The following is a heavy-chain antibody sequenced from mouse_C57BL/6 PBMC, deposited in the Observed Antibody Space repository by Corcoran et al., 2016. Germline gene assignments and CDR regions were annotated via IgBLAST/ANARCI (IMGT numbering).Heavy chain of an antibody. V-gene: IGHV1-81*01. D-gene: IGHD1-1*01. CDR2: IYPRSGNT. CDR1: GYTFTSYG. Sequence: QVQLQQSGAELARPGASVKLSCKASGYTFTSYGISWVKQRTGQGLEWIGEIYPRSGNTYYNEKFKGKATLTADKSSSTAYMELRSLTSEDSAVYFCARLDDYYGSSYDWYFDVWGTGTTVTVSS. J-gene: IGHJ1*03. CDR3: ARLDDYYGSSYDWYFDV.